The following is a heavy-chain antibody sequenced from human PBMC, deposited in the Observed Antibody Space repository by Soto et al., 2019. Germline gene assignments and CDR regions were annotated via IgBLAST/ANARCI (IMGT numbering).Heavy chain of an antibody. CDR3: AHDSSGWYGMDV. CDR1: GFSLSSSGVG. V-gene: IGHV2-5*02. CDR2: IYWDDDK. D-gene: IGHD6-19*01. J-gene: IGHJ6*02. Sequence: SGPTLVNPTQTLTLTCTFSGFSLSSSGVGVAWIRQPPGKALEWLALIYWDDDKRYSPSLKSRLSITKDTSKNQVVLTMSNMDPVDTGTYYCAHDSSGWYGMDVWGQGTTVTVS.